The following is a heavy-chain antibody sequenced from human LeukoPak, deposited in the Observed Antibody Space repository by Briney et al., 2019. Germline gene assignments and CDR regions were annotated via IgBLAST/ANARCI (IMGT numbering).Heavy chain of an antibody. V-gene: IGHV4-59*08. D-gene: IGHD6-13*01. CDR1: GGSISSYY. J-gene: IGHJ6*02. CDR3: AKTDTAGPTPYYYYGMDV. Sequence: PSETLSLTCTVSGGSISSYYWSWIRQPPGKGLEWIGYIYYSGSTNCNPSLKSRVTISVDTSKNQFSLKLSSVTAADTAVYYCAKTDTAGPTPYYYYGMDVWGQGTTVTVSS. CDR2: IYYSGST.